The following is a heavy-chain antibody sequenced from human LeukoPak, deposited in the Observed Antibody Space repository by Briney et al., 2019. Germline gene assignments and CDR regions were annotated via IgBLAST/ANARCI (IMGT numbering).Heavy chain of an antibody. CDR3: VAQLSYYDSRGGYYFDC. CDR1: GYSFTSYW. J-gene: IGHJ4*02. CDR2: IYPGDSDT. V-gene: IGHV5-51*01. Sequence: GESLKISCKGSGYSFTSYWIGWVRQMPGKGLEWMGIIYPGDSDTRYSPSFQGQVTISADKSISTAYLQWSSLKASDTAIYYCVAQLSYYDSRGGYYFDCWGQGTLVTVSS. D-gene: IGHD3-22*01.